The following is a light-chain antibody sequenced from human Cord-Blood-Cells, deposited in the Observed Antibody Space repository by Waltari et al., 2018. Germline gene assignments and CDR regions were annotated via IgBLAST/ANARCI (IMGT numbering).Light chain of an antibody. CDR1: QSLLHSNGYNY. V-gene: IGKV2-28*01. Sequence: IVMTQSPLSLPVTPGEPASISCRSSQSLLHSNGYNYLDWYLQKPGQSPQTLIYLGSNRASGVPDRFSGSGSGTDFTLKISRVEAEDVGVYYCMQALQTPYTFGQGTKLEIK. CDR2: LGS. J-gene: IGKJ2*01. CDR3: MQALQTPYT.